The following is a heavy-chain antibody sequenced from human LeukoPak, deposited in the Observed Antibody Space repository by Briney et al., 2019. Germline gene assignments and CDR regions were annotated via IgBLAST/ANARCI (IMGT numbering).Heavy chain of an antibody. Sequence: PSETLSLTCTVSGGSISSSSYYWGWIRQPPGKGLEWIGSIYYSGSTYYNPSLKSRVTISVDTSKNQFSLKLSSVTAADTAVYYCARSGMCTGGSCYHNWFDPWGQGTLVTVSS. CDR1: GGSISSSSYY. CDR3: ARSGMCTGGSCYHNWFDP. CDR2: IYYSGST. D-gene: IGHD2-15*01. V-gene: IGHV4-39*01. J-gene: IGHJ5*02.